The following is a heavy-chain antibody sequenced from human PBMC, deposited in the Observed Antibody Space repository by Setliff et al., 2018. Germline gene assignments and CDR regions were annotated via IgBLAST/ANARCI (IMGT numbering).Heavy chain of an antibody. V-gene: IGHV4-39*07. Sequence: PSETLSLTCTVSGDSISSGYYYWAWIRQTPGKGLEWVGSLSFAGDAYYNPSLKSRVTMSLDTSKNQFSLRVESVTAADTALYSCARDPGFRSGTWALDLWGQGTQVTVSS. D-gene: IGHD3-16*01. CDR1: GDSISSGYYY. CDR2: LSFAGDA. J-gene: IGHJ5*02. CDR3: ARDPGFRSGTWALDL.